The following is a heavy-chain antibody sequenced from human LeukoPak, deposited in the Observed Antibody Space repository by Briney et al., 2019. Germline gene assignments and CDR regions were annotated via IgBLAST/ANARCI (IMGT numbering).Heavy chain of an antibody. CDR2: IIPIFGTA. V-gene: IGHV1-69*13. J-gene: IGHJ3*02. CDR3: ARDCSNYYDSSGPIGAFDI. Sequence: SVKVSCKASGYTFTNYGISWVRQAPGQGLEWMGGIIPIFGTANYAQKFQGRVTITADESTSTAYMELSSLRSEDTAVYYCARDCSNYYDSSGPIGAFDIWGQGTMVTVSS. D-gene: IGHD3-22*01. CDR1: GYTFTNYG.